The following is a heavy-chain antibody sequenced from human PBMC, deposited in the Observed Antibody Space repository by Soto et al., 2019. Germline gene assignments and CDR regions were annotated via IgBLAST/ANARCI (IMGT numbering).Heavy chain of an antibody. Sequence: EVLLLESGGGLVQPGGSLRLSCAASGFTFSKSAMSWVRQAPGKGLEWVSSISDSGAGTYYADSVKGRFTIFRDNTKNTLSLQMNNLRAEDTAIYYCANSVEFFWSGYGDWGQGILVTVSS. D-gene: IGHD3-3*01. J-gene: IGHJ4*02. V-gene: IGHV3-23*01. CDR2: ISDSGAGT. CDR1: GFTFSKSA. CDR3: ANSVEFFWSGYGD.